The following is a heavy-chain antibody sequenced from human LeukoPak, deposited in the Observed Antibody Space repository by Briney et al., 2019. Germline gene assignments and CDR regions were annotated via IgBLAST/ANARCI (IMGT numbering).Heavy chain of an antibody. CDR3: ARVRTGHNWFDP. V-gene: IGHV4-59*01. J-gene: IGHJ5*02. D-gene: IGHD3/OR15-3a*01. CDR2: IYYSGST. CDR1: GGSISSYY. Sequence: PSETLSLTCTVSGGSISSYYWSWIRQPPGKGLEWIGYIYYSGSTNYNPSLKSRVTISVDTSKSQFSLKLSSVTAADTAVYYCARVRTGHNWFDPWGQGTLVTVSS.